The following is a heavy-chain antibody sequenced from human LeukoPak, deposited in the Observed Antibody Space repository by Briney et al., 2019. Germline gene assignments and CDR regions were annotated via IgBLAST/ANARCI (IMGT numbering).Heavy chain of an antibody. J-gene: IGHJ3*02. CDR3: ATPNDAFNI. Sequence: PSGTLSLTCAVSGGSISNENWWSWVRQPPGKGLEWIEEIHYRGGTNYNPSLRSRVTISVDTSKNQFSLKMTSVTAADTAVYYCATPNDAFNIWGQGTMVTVSS. CDR1: GGSISNENW. V-gene: IGHV4-4*02. CDR2: IHYRGGT.